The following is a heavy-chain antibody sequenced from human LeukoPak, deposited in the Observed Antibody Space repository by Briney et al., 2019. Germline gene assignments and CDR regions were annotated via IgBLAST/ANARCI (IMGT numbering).Heavy chain of an antibody. CDR3: ARSTGEAYCGGDCGYFDY. CDR2: IYYSGST. Sequence: SETLSLTCTVSGGSISSGDYYWSWIRQPPGKGLEWIGYIYYSGSTYYNPSLKSRVTISVDTSKDQFSLKLSSVTAADTAVYYCARSTGEAYCGGDCGYFDYWGQGTLVTVSS. V-gene: IGHV4-30-4*01. CDR1: GGSISSGDYY. J-gene: IGHJ4*02. D-gene: IGHD2-21*02.